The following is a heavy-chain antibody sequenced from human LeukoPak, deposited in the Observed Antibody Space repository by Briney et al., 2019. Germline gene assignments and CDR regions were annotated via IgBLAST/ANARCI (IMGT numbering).Heavy chain of an antibody. Sequence: SGTLSLTCTVSGGSISSYYWSWIRQPPGKGLEWIGYIYYSGSTNYNPSLKSRVTISVDTSRNQFSLKLSSVTAADTAVYYCARVLSGWYFIFDHWGQGTLVTVPS. CDR1: GGSISSYY. J-gene: IGHJ4*02. D-gene: IGHD6-19*01. CDR2: IYYSGST. V-gene: IGHV4-59*01. CDR3: ARVLSGWYFIFDH.